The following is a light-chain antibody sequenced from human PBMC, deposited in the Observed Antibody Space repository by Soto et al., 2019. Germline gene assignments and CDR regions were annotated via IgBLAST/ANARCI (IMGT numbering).Light chain of an antibody. V-gene: IGKV1-5*03. CDR2: KAS. J-gene: IGKJ1*01. Sequence: DIQMTQSPSTLSASVGDRVTITCRASQSISSWLAWYQQKPGKVPNLLIYKASRLESGVPSRFSGSGSGTESTLTISSLQPDDFATYYCQQYYSYPWTFGQGTKVDIK. CDR3: QQYYSYPWT. CDR1: QSISSW.